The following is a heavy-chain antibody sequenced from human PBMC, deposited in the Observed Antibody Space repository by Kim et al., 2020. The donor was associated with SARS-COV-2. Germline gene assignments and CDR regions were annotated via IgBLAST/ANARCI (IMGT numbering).Heavy chain of an antibody. D-gene: IGHD4-17*01. Sequence: SETLSLTCAVSGGSISSSNWWSWVRQPPGKGLEWIGEIYHSGSTNYNPSLKSRVTISVDKSKNQFSLKLSSVTAADTAVYYCARSFNLRRFSKEAEYFQHWGQGTLVTVSS. J-gene: IGHJ1*01. V-gene: IGHV4-4*02. CDR1: GGSISSSNW. CDR3: ARSFNLRRFSKEAEYFQH. CDR2: IYHSGST.